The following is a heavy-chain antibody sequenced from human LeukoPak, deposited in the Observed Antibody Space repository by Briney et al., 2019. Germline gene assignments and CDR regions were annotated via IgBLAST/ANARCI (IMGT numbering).Heavy chain of an antibody. J-gene: IGHJ4*02. CDR1: GDSISSSNW. Sequence: PSETLSLTCAVSGDSISSSNWWSWVRQPPGKGLEWIGESYHSGSTNYNPSLKSRVTISVDKSKNQFSLRLSSVTAADTAVYYCARLRPDDYLDNWGQGTLVTVSS. CDR3: ARLRPDDYLDN. V-gene: IGHV4-4*02. CDR2: SYHSGST.